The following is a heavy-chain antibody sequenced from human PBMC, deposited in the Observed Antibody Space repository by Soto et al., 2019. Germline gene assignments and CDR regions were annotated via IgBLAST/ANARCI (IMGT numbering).Heavy chain of an antibody. J-gene: IGHJ4*02. Sequence: SEPLSLTCAVSGVSISSGGYSWSRIRQPPGKGLEWIGYIYHSGSTYYNPSLKSRVTISVDTSKNQFSLKLSSVTAADTAVYYCARRYAGNFDYWGQGTLVTVSS. CDR1: GVSISSGGYS. V-gene: IGHV4-30-2*02. CDR2: IYHSGST. CDR3: ARRYAGNFDY. D-gene: IGHD2-8*01.